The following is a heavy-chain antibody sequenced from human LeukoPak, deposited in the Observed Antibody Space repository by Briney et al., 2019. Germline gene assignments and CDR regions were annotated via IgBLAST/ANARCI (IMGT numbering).Heavy chain of an antibody. CDR3: ASYGSGSYYNILDY. CDR2: IIPILGIA. CDR1: GGTFSSYA. D-gene: IGHD3-10*01. V-gene: IGHV1-69*04. Sequence: RASVKVSCKASGGTFSSYAISWVRQAPGQGLEWMGRIIPILGIANYAQKFQGRVTITADKSTSTAYMELSSLRSEDTAVYYCASYGSGSYYNILDYWGQGTLVTVS. J-gene: IGHJ4*02.